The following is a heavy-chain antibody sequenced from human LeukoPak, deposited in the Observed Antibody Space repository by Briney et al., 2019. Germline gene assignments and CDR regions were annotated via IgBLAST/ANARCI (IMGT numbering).Heavy chain of an antibody. D-gene: IGHD6-19*01. CDR2: INPNSGGT. J-gene: IGHJ4*02. CDR1: GYTFTVYY. V-gene: IGHV1-2*06. CDR3: ARVAPSYSSGRSEFDY. Sequence: ASATVSFTASGYTFTVYYMHWVRQAPGQGLEWMGRINPNSGGTNYAQKFQGRVTTTRDTSISTAYMELSRLRSDDTAVYYCARVAPSYSSGRSEFDYWGQGTLVTVSS.